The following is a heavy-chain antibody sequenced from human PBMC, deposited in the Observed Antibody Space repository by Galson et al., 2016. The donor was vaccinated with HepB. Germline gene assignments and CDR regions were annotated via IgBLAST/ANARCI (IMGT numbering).Heavy chain of an antibody. D-gene: IGHD2-2*01. V-gene: IGHV3-33*01. Sequence: SLRLSCAASEFTFSTYGMHWVRQAPGKGLEWVALIWHDGSNKYYAGSVKGRFTISRDNPKNTLYMQMNSLKVEDTAVYYCARERHVAAAAAFDVWGRGTLVTVSS. J-gene: IGHJ5*02. CDR3: ARERHVAAAAAFDV. CDR1: EFTFSTYG. CDR2: IWHDGSNK.